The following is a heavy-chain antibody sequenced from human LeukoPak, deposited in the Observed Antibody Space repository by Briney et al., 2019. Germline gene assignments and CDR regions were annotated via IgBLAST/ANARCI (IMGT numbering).Heavy chain of an antibody. CDR1: GYTFTNYA. CDR2: ISGYNGKT. Sequence: GASVKVSCKASGYTFTNYALSWVRQAPGQGPEWMGWISGYNGKTNYAQKFQGRVTMTTDTSTSTAYLDPRSLRSDDTALYYCASNAAGVCTSTHCYVVWGQGTLVTVSS. V-gene: IGHV1-18*01. CDR3: ASNAAGVCTSTHCYVV. D-gene: IGHD2-2*01. J-gene: IGHJ4*02.